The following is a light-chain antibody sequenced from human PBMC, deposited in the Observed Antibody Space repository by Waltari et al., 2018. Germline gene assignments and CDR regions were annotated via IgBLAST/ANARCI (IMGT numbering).Light chain of an antibody. CDR1: SGSIASAH. V-gene: IGLV6-57*04. J-gene: IGLJ3*02. CDR3: QAYDELNPWV. Sequence: NFVLTQPPSVSESPGKTLTISCTRSSGSIASAHVQWYQQRPGSAPSTVIYEDDRRPSGVSARFSGSIDSSSNSASLTSAGQKDEDEADYFCQAYDELNPWVIGGGTRLTVL. CDR2: EDD.